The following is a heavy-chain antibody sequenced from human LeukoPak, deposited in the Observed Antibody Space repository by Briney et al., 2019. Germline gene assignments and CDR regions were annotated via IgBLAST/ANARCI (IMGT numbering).Heavy chain of an antibody. Sequence: GGSLRLSCAASGFTFSSYSMNWVRQAQGEGLEWVSSISSSSSYIYYADSVKGRFTISRDNAKNSLSLQMNSLRAEDTAVYYCARDRDDYPYYWGQGTLVTVSS. CDR2: ISSSSSYI. J-gene: IGHJ4*02. CDR3: ARDRDDYPYY. CDR1: GFTFSSYS. V-gene: IGHV3-21*01. D-gene: IGHD4-11*01.